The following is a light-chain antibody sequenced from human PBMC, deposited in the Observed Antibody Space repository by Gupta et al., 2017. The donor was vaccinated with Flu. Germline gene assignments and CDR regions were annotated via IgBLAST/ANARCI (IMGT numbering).Light chain of an antibody. CDR3: CSFAGTCTFV. V-gene: IGLV2-11*03. CDR1: SSDIGNYDY. J-gene: IGLJ2*01. CDR2: SIT. Sequence: GSSSDIGNYDYVSWYQQHPGKAPKLMIYSITERPSGVPERISGSKSGKTASLTISGLQSEDEASYYCCSFAGTCTFVFGGWTHLTVL.